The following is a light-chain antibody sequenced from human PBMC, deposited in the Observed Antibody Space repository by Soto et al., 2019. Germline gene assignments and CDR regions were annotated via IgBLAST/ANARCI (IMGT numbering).Light chain of an antibody. CDR2: DVN. CDR1: SSDVGNSNG. J-gene: IGLJ1*01. CDR3: SPYTSSSTYV. Sequence: QSALTQLPSVSGSPGQSVPISCTGTSSDVGNSNGVSWYHQPPGTAPKLMIYDVNNRPSGVPDRFSGSKSGNTASLTISGLQAEDEGNYYCSPYTSSSTYVFGTGTKVTVL. V-gene: IGLV2-18*02.